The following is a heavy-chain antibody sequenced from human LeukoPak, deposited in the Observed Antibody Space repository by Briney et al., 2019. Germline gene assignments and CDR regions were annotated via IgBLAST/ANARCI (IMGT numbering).Heavy chain of an antibody. J-gene: IGHJ4*02. CDR2: INPNSGGT. Sequence: ASVKVSCKASGYTFTGYYMHWVRQAPGQGLEWMGWINPNSGGTNYAQKFQGRVTMTRDTSISTAYMELSRLRSDDTAVYYCARGSPSYYDSSGYPAYWGQGTLVTVSS. CDR3: ARGSPSYYDSSGYPAY. CDR1: GYTFTGYY. D-gene: IGHD3-22*01. V-gene: IGHV1-2*02.